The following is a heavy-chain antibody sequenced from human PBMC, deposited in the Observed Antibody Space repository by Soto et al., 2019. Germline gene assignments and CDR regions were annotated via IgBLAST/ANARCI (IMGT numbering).Heavy chain of an antibody. CDR3: ARYPYSGYGDNFHYFDY. Sequence: GGSLRLSCAASGFTFSGCAMHWVRQAPGKGLEWVAVISYDGSSEYYADSVKGRFTISRDNSEKTLYLQMTSLRAEDTALYYCARYPYSGYGDNFHYFDYWGQGTQVTVSS. V-gene: IGHV3-30-3*01. J-gene: IGHJ4*02. CDR1: GFTFSGCA. CDR2: ISYDGSSE. D-gene: IGHD5-12*01.